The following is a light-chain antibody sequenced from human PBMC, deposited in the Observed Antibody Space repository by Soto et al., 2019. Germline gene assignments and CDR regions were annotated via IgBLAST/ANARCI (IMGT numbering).Light chain of an antibody. CDR2: DAS. CDR1: QSVGGN. V-gene: IGKV3-15*01. CDR3: QQYDDSTPLT. Sequence: TVMTQSPAALSVSPGDRASLSCRASQSVGGNLAWYQLKPGQSPRLLIYDASTRATGIPDRFTGSGSGMEFTLTIASLQSDDIAIYYCQQYDDSTPLTFCGGTKV. J-gene: IGKJ4*01.